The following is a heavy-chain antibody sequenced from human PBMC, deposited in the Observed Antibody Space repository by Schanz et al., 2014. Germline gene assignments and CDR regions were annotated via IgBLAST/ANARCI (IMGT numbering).Heavy chain of an antibody. J-gene: IGHJ6*02. CDR2: IIPILGVA. D-gene: IGHD5-18*01. CDR3: ARVPDTALVYYHYRMDV. Sequence: QVQLVQSGAEVKKPGASVKVSCKASGYTFTVYYMHWVRQAPGQGLEWMGRIIPILGVANNAQKFQGRVTITPDKSTSTAYMELSSLRSEDTAVYYCARVPDTALVYYHYRMDVWGQGTTVTVSS. V-gene: IGHV1-69*09. CDR1: GYTFTVYY.